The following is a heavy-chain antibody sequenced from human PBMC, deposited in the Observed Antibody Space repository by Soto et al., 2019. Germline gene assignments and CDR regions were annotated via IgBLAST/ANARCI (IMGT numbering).Heavy chain of an antibody. CDR1: GFTFSSYS. CDR2: ISSSSSYI. Sequence: EVQLVESGGGLVKPGGSLRLFCAASGFTFSSYSMNWVRQAPGKGLEWVLSISSSSSYIYYADSVKGRFTISRDNAKNSLYLQMNSLRVEDTAVYYCARASIAAAGKDYWGQGTLVTVSS. V-gene: IGHV3-21*01. D-gene: IGHD6-13*01. CDR3: ARASIAAAGKDY. J-gene: IGHJ4*02.